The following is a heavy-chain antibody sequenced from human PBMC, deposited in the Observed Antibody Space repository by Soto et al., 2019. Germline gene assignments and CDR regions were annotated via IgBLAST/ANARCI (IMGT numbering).Heavy chain of an antibody. Sequence: ASVKVSCKASGYTFTIYVIIWVRQAPGQGLEWMGWISANNGNTNYAQKLQGRVTITADKSTSTAYMELSSLRSEDTAVYYCARDQEDYDFWSGYFGNWFDPWGQGTLVTVSS. CDR2: ISANNGNT. CDR1: GYTFTIYV. D-gene: IGHD3-3*01. V-gene: IGHV1-18*01. J-gene: IGHJ5*02. CDR3: ARDQEDYDFWSGYFGNWFDP.